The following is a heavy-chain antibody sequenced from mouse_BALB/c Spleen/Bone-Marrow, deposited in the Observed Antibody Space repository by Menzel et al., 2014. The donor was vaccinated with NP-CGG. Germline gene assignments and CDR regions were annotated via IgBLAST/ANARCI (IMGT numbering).Heavy chain of an antibody. Sequence: VQLKESGGGLVRPGGTRKLSGAASGFTFSSNARPWVRQTQEKRREWDESITSGRSTYKPDSVKGRFTISRYNARNILYLKMSSLRSEDTAMYYCARGGGYDYGSWFAYWGQGTLVTVSA. CDR1: GFTFSSNA. CDR3: ARGGGYDYGSWFAY. J-gene: IGHJ3*01. CDR2: ITSGRST. D-gene: IGHD2-4*01. V-gene: IGHV5-6-5*01.